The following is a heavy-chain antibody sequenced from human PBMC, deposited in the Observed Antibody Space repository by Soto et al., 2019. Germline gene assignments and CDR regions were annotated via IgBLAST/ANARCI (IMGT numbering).Heavy chain of an antibody. CDR1: GGSISSYY. Sequence: SETLSLTCTVSGGSISSYYWSWIRQPPGKGLEWIGYISYSGSTNYNPSLKSRVTISLDTSKNQFSLKLSSVTAADTAVYYCARDAMTTVTPYYYYFAMDVWGQGTTVTSP. CDR2: ISYSGST. CDR3: ARDAMTTVTPYYYYFAMDV. V-gene: IGHV4-59*01. D-gene: IGHD4-17*01. J-gene: IGHJ6*02.